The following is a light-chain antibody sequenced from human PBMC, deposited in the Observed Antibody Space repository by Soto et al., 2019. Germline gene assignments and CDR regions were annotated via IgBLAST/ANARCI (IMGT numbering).Light chain of an antibody. CDR2: DVS. CDR3: SSYTSSSTRV. J-gene: IGLJ1*01. V-gene: IGLV2-14*01. CDR1: SSDVGGYNY. Sequence: QSVLTQPASVSGSPGQSINISCTGTSSDVGGYNYVSWYQQHPGKAPKLMIYDVSNRPSGVSNRFSGSKSGNTASLTISGLQAEDEADYYCSSYTSSSTRVFGTGTKLTVL.